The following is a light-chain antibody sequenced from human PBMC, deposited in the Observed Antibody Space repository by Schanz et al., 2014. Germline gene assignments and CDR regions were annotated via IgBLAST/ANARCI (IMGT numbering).Light chain of an antibody. V-gene: IGLV2-11*01. CDR2: DVS. CDR1: SSDVGGYNY. CDR3: CSYAGNYTWV. Sequence: QSALTQPRSVSGSPGQSVTISCTGTSSDVGGYNYVSWYQLHPGKAPKLMIYDVSKRPSGVPDRFSGSKSGNTASLTISGLQAEDEADYYCCSYAGNYTWVFGGGTKLTVL. J-gene: IGLJ3*02.